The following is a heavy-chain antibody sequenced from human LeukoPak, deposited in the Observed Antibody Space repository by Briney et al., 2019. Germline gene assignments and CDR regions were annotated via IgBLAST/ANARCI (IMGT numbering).Heavy chain of an antibody. Sequence: AASVKVSCKASGGTFSSYAISWVRQAPGQGLEWMGRIIPILGIANYAQKFQGRVTITADKSTSTAYMELSSLRSEDTAVYYCARGPSPLYYYDSSGYRAENWFDPWGPGTLVTVSS. V-gene: IGHV1-69*04. CDR1: GGTFSSYA. CDR2: IIPILGIA. J-gene: IGHJ5*02. CDR3: ARGPSPLYYYDSSGYRAENWFDP. D-gene: IGHD3-22*01.